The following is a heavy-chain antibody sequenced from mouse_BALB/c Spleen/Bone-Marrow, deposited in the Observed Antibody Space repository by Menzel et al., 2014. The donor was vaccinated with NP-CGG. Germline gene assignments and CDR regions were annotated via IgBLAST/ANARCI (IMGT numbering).Heavy chain of an antibody. CDR1: GFDFSRYW. J-gene: IGHJ3*01. CDR2: INPDSSTI. Sequence: EVQLVESGGGLVQPGGSLKLSCAASGFDFSRYWMSWVRQAPGRGLEWIGEINPDSSTINYTPSLKDKFIISRDNAKNTLYLQMSKVKSEDTALYYCARLSYYGRFAYWGQGTLVTVSA. CDR3: ARLSYYGRFAY. D-gene: IGHD1-1*01. V-gene: IGHV4-1*02.